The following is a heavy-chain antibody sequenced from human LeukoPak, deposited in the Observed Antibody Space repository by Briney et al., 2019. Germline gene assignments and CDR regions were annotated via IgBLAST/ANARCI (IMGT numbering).Heavy chain of an antibody. CDR1: GLILSKYW. Sequence: PGGSLRLSCAASGLILSKYWMTWVRQAPGEGLEWGASIKPDGSEKYYLDSVKGRFTISRDNARDSLYLQMNSLRDDDTSVYFCARDASALYWGRGTLVTVSS. D-gene: IGHD6-19*01. J-gene: IGHJ4*02. CDR2: IKPDGSEK. V-gene: IGHV3-7*03. CDR3: ARDASALY.